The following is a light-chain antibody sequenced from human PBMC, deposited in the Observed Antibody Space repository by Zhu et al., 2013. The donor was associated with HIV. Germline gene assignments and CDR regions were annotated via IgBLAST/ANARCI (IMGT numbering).Light chain of an antibody. V-gene: IGKV3-15*01. CDR1: QSVSSN. Sequence: EIVMTQSPATLSVSPGERATLSCRASQSVSSNLAWYQQKPGQAPRLLIYGASTRATGIPARFSGSGSGTEFTLTISSLQSEDFALYFCQQSHNWPPMTFGQGTRLEIK. CDR3: QQSHNWPPMT. J-gene: IGKJ5*01. CDR2: GAS.